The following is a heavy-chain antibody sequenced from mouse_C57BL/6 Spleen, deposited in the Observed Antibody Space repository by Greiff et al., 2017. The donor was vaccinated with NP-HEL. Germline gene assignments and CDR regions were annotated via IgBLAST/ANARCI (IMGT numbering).Heavy chain of an antibody. J-gene: IGHJ1*03. CDR2: INPSTGGT. D-gene: IGHD2-1*01. CDR1: GYSFTGYY. V-gene: IGHV1-42*01. Sequence: VQLQQSGPELVKPGASVKISCKASGYSFTGYYMNWVKQSPEKSLEWIGEINPSTGGTTYNQKFKAKATLTVDKSSSTAYMQLKSLTSEDSAVYYCARRLYYGNYSWYFDVWGTGTTVTVSS. CDR3: ARRLYYGNYSWYFDV.